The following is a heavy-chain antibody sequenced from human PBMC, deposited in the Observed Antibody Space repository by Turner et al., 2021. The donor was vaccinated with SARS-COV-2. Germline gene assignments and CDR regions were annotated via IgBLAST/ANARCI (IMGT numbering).Heavy chain of an antibody. CDR1: GFTFSSYA. CDR2: ICYAGSYK. CDR3: ARDGGNGTTFPFFDY. D-gene: IGHD1-1*01. Sequence: QVQLVESVGCVVQPGRSLRLPCAASGFTFSSYAMHWVRQAPGKGLEWVAVICYAGSYKYYADSVKGRFTIVRDNSKNTLYLQRNSMRAEDTALYYWARDGGNGTTFPFFDYWGQGTLVTVSS. J-gene: IGHJ4*02. V-gene: IGHV3-33*01.